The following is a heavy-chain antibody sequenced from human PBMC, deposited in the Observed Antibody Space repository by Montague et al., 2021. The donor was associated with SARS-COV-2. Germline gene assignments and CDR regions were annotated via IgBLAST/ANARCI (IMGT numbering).Heavy chain of an antibody. CDR2: ISYDGANK. CDR3: ARVFSGAYSDYFDY. Sequence: SLRLSCAASGFTFKSYSIHWVRQAPGKGLEWVAVISYDGANKYYADSVKGRFAISRDNSENMVYLQMSSLSPEDTAVYYCARVFSGAYSDYFDYWGQGTLVTVSS. D-gene: IGHD1-26*01. CDR1: GFTFKSYS. J-gene: IGHJ4*02. V-gene: IGHV3-30*09.